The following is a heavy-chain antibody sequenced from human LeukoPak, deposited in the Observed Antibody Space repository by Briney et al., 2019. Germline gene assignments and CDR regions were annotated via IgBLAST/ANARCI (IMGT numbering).Heavy chain of an antibody. CDR3: ARQFNNGWDYGY. D-gene: IGHD4-17*01. J-gene: IGHJ4*02. CDR2: IYPGDSDT. V-gene: IGHV5-51*01. CDR1: GYTFTNFW. Sequence: GESLKVSCKASGYTFTNFWIGWVRQMPGKGLEWMAIIYPGDSDTKYSPSFQGQVTISADKSISTAYLQWSSLEASDTAMYYCARQFNNGWDYGYWGQGTLVTVSS.